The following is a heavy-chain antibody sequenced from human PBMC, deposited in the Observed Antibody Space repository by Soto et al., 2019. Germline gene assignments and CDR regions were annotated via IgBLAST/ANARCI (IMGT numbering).Heavy chain of an antibody. D-gene: IGHD3-10*01. CDR1: GFTFGDYS. CDR3: TRVRITMVRGVIDYYYYYMDV. J-gene: IGHJ6*03. Sequence: GGSLRLSCTASGFTFGDYSRSWFRKAPGKGLEWVGFIRSKAYGGTTEYAASVKGRFTISRDDSKSIAYLQMNSLKTEDTAVYYCTRVRITMVRGVIDYYYYYMDVWGKGTTVTVSS. CDR2: IRSKAYGGTT. V-gene: IGHV3-49*03.